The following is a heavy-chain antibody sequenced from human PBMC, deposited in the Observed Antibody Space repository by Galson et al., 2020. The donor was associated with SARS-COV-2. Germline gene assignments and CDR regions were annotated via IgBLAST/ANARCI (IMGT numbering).Heavy chain of an antibody. CDR2: ISSSSSYI. CDR1: GFTFSSYS. CDR3: ARAGGYYDSSGKLYYYYGMDV. Sequence: PGGSLRLSCAASGFTFSSYSMNWVRQAPGKGLEWVSSISSSSSYIYYADSVKGRFTISRDNAKNSLYLQMNSLRAEDTAVYYCARAGGYYDSSGKLYYYYGMDVWGQGTTVTVSS. J-gene: IGHJ6*02. D-gene: IGHD3-22*01. V-gene: IGHV3-21*01.